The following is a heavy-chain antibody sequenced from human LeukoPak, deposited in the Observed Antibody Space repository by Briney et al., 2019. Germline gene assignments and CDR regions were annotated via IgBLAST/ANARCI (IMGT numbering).Heavy chain of an antibody. CDR2: ISAYNGNT. D-gene: IGHD3-22*01. CDR1: GYTFTSYG. V-gene: IGHV1-18*01. J-gene: IGHJ4*02. CDR3: AREIRKTSYYYDSSGYEY. Sequence: ASVKASCKASGYTFTSYGISWVRQAPGQGLEWMGWISAYNGNTNYAQKLQGRVTMTTDTSTSTAYMELRSLRSDDTAVYYCAREIRKTSYYYDSSGYEYWGQGTLVTVSS.